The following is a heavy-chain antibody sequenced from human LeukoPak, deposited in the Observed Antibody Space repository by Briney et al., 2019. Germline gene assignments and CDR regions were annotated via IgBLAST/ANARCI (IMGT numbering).Heavy chain of an antibody. CDR1: GFTFSSYA. CDR2: ISGSGGST. CDR3: AKDRRSVYSGYDEGCFDY. D-gene: IGHD5-12*01. J-gene: IGHJ4*02. V-gene: IGHV3-23*01. Sequence: GGSLRLSCAASGFTFSSYAMSWVRQAPGKGLEWVSAISGSGGSTYYADSVKGRFTISRDNSKNTLYLQMNSLRAEDTAVYYCAKDRRSVYSGYDEGCFDYWGQGTLVTVSS.